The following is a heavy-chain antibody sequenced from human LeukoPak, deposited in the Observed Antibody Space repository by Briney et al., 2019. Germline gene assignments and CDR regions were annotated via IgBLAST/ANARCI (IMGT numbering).Heavy chain of an antibody. CDR1: DGSISSSSYY. D-gene: IGHD3-22*01. CDR3: ARLFVRYRYYYDSSGYAPFDY. CDR2: IYYSGST. J-gene: IGHJ4*02. Sequence: SETLSLTCTVSDGSISSSSYYWGWIRQPPGKGLEWIGSIYYSGSTYYNPSLKSRVTISVDTSKNQFSLKLSSVTAADTAVYYCARLFVRYRYYYDSSGYAPFDYWGQGTLVTVSS. V-gene: IGHV4-39*01.